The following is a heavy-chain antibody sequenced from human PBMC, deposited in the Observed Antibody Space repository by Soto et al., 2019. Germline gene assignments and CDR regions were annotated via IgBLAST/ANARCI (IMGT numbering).Heavy chain of an antibody. D-gene: IGHD3-10*01. V-gene: IGHV3-30-3*01. J-gene: IGHJ3*02. CDR2: ISYDGSNK. CDR3: ARDIRITMVRGVIIHNDAFDI. CDR1: GFTFSSYA. Sequence: LRLSCAASGFTFSSYAMHWVRQAPGKGLEWVAVISYDGSNKYYADSVKGRFTISRDNSKNTLYLQMNSLRAEDTAVYYCARDIRITMVRGVIIHNDAFDIWGQGTMVTVSS.